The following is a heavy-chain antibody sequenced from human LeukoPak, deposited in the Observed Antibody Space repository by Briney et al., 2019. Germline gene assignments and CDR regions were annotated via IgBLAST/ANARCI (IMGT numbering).Heavy chain of an antibody. J-gene: IGHJ2*01. CDR1: GYTFTGYY. V-gene: IGHV1-2*02. Sequence: ASVKVSCKASGYTFTGYYMHWVRQAPGQGLEWMGWINPNSGGTNYAQKFQGRVTMTRDTSISTAYMELSRLRSDDTAVYYCARDQIMTLLWYFDLWGRGTLVTVSS. CDR3: ARDQIMTLLWYFDL. CDR2: INPNSGGT. D-gene: IGHD2-15*01.